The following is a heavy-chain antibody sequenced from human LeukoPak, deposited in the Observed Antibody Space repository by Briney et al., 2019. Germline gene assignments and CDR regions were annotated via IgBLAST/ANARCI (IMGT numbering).Heavy chain of an antibody. CDR3: AELGITMIGGV. D-gene: IGHD3-10*02. V-gene: IGHV3-48*01. CDR2: ISSSSSTI. CDR1: GFTFSSYS. J-gene: IGHJ6*04. Sequence: PGGSLRLSCAASGFTFSSYSMNWVRQAAGKGLEWVSYISSSSSTIYYADSVKGRFTITRDNAKNSLYLQMNSLRAEDTAVYYCAELGITMIGGVWGKGTTVTTSS.